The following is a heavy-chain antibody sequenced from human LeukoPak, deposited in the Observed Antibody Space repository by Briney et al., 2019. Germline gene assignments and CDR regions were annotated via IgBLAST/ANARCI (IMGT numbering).Heavy chain of an antibody. V-gene: IGHV3-74*01. J-gene: IGHJ2*01. D-gene: IGHD3-3*02. CDR1: GFTFSSYW. CDR2: DGTDI. Sequence: GGSLRLSCVTSGFTFSSYWMHWVRQVPGKGLVWVARDGTDISYADSVKGRFTISRDNAKNTLYLQMNSLRAEDTAVYFCARGKFSTNWTFDLWSRGTRVTVSS. CDR3: ARGKFSTNWTFDL.